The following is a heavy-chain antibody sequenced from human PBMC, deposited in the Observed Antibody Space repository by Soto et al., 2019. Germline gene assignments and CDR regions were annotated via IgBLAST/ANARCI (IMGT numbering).Heavy chain of an antibody. J-gene: IGHJ5*02. Sequence: EVQLVESGGGLVQPGGSLRLSCAASGFTFSSYDMHWVRQATGKGLEWVSAIGTAGDTYYPGSVKGRFTISRENAKNSVYLPRNSLRAGDTAVYYCARGDSSSWYWFDPWGQGTLVTVSS. D-gene: IGHD6-13*01. CDR3: ARGDSSSWYWFDP. V-gene: IGHV3-13*04. CDR2: IGTAGDT. CDR1: GFTFSSYD.